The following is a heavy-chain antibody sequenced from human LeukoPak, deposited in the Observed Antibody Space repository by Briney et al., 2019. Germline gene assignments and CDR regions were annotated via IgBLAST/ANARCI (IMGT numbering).Heavy chain of an antibody. CDR2: IYYSGST. CDR1: GGSISSGDYY. J-gene: IGHJ4*02. V-gene: IGHV4-30-4*01. CDR3: ARESLDYYGSGSQT. D-gene: IGHD3-10*01. Sequence: SETLSLTCTVSGGSISSGDYYWSWIRQPPGKGLEWIGYIYYSGSTYYNPSLKSRVTISVDTSKNQFSLKLSSVTAADTAVYYCARESLDYYGSGSQTWGQGTLVTVSS.